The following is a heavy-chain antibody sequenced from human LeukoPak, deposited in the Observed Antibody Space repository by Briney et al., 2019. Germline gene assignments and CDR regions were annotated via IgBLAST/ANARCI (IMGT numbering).Heavy chain of an antibody. CDR3: ARDRILARNWFDP. CDR2: ISYDGSNK. J-gene: IGHJ5*02. V-gene: IGHV3-30-3*01. D-gene: IGHD2-15*01. CDR1: GFTFSSYA. Sequence: GRPLRLSCAASGFTFSSYAMHWVRQAPGKGLEWVAVISYDGSNKYYADSVKGRFTISRDNSKNTLYLQMISLRAEDTAVYYCARDRILARNWFDPWGQGTLVTVSS.